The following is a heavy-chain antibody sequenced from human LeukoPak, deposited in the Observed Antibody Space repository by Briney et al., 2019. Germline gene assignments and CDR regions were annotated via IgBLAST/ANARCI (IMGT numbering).Heavy chain of an antibody. V-gene: IGHV4-39*01. CDR1: GVSISSSSYY. CDR2: VYYSGST. Sequence: PTETLSLTCTVSGVSISSSSYYWGWIRQPPGKGLEWIASVYYSGSTYYNPSPKSRVTMSVDTSKKQLSLKLSSVTAADTAVYYCARDTWNWFDPWGQGTLVTVSS. J-gene: IGHJ5*02. CDR3: ARDTWNWFDP.